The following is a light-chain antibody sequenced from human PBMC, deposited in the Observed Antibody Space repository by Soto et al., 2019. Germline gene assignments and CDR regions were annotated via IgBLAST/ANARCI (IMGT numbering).Light chain of an antibody. CDR3: QHRSNWPLT. J-gene: IGKJ4*01. Sequence: EIVMTQSTATLSVSPGERATLSCRASQSVSSYLAWYQQKPGQAPRLLIYDASNRATGIPARFSGGGSGTDFTLTISSLEPEDFAVYYCQHRSNWPLTFGGGTKVDIK. V-gene: IGKV3-11*01. CDR1: QSVSSY. CDR2: DAS.